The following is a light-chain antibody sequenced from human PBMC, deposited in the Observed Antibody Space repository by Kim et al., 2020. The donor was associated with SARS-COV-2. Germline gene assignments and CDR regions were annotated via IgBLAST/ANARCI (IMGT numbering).Light chain of an antibody. CDR1: KLGHKY. J-gene: IGLJ1*01. Sequence: SYELTQPPSVSVSPGQTASITCSGDKLGHKYACWYQQKPGQSPVLVIYQDSKRPSGIPERFSGSNSGNTATLTISGTQPMDEADYYCQAWDSSTGVFGTGTKVTVL. CDR3: QAWDSSTGV. CDR2: QDS. V-gene: IGLV3-1*01.